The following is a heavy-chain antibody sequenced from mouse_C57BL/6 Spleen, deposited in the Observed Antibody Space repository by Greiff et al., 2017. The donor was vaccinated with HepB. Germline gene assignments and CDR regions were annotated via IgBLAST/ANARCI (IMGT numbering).Heavy chain of an antibody. J-gene: IGHJ3*01. CDR2: IHPSDSDT. D-gene: IGHD2-5*01. V-gene: IGHV1-74*01. Sequence: QVQLKQPGAELVKPGASVKVSCKASGYTFTSYWMHWVKQRPGQGLEWIGRIHPSDSDTNYNQKFKGKATLTVDKSSSTADMQLSSLTSEDSAVYYCAGRDSNKEAWFAYWGQGTLVTVSA. CDR1: GYTFTSYW. CDR3: AGRDSNKEAWFAY.